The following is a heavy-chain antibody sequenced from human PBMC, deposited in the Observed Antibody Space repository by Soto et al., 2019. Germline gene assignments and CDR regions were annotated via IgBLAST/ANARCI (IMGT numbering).Heavy chain of an antibody. J-gene: IGHJ5*02. CDR3: ARARDRYCSGGSCYSFDP. CDR1: GGSISSYY. D-gene: IGHD2-15*01. V-gene: IGHV4-59*01. Sequence: PSETLSLTCTVSGGSISSYYWSWIRQPPGKGLEWIGYIYYSGSTNYNPSLKSRVTISVDTSKNQFSLKLSSVTAADTAVYYCARARDRYCSGGSCYSFDPWGQGTLVTSPQ. CDR2: IYYSGST.